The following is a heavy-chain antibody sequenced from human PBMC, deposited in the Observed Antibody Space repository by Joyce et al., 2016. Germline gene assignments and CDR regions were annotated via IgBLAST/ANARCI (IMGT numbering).Heavy chain of an antibody. CDR1: GSTFSSSS. Sequence: QLVESGGGVVKAGGSLRLSCEAFGSTFSSSSMSWFRQAPGKGREWVAAISATSYYIFHAGTVRGRFTVSRDNAKKTLYLQMNSLRAEDSAVFYCARGGISYYYAMDVWGQGTTVTVSS. CDR3: ARGGISYYYAMDV. D-gene: IGHD3-16*01. CDR2: ISATSYYI. V-gene: IGHV3-21*01. J-gene: IGHJ6*02.